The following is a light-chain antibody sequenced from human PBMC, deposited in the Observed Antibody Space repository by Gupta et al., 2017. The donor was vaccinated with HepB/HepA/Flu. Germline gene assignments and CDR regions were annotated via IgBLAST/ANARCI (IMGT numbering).Light chain of an antibody. CDR2: SNY. Sequence: QSVLTQPPSASGTPGQRVTISCSGSSSNIGSHPVNWYQQLPGMAPKPLIYSNYQRLSGVPERISASKSGTSASLAISGLQSEDEADYYCGAWDDSLNGPVFGGGTKVTVL. V-gene: IGLV1-44*01. CDR1: SSNIGSHP. J-gene: IGLJ2*01. CDR3: GAWDDSLNGPV.